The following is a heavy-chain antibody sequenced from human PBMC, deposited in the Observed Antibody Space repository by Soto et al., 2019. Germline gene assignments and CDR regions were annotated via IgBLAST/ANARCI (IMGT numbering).Heavy chain of an antibody. J-gene: IGHJ6*02. D-gene: IGHD2-21*02. CDR3: ARDLCGYCATDCYPLDV. V-gene: IGHV4-59*01. Sequence: QVQLQESGPGLVKPSETLSLTCTVSGGSISGYYWSWIRQPPGKGLEWIGYMYNTGSTVYNPSLKMRVTLSVDMYKNPFSLKLTSVTAADTAVYYCARDLCGYCATDCYPLDVWGQGTTVTVSS. CDR2: MYNTGST. CDR1: GGSISGYY.